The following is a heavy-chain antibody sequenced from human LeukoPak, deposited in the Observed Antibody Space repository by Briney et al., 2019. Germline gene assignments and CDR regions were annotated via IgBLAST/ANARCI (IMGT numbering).Heavy chain of an antibody. CDR3: AKGPYYYDSSAVLGDY. CDR2: ISSSGSTI. J-gene: IGHJ4*02. CDR1: GFTFSDYY. Sequence: GGSLRLSCAASGFTFSDYYMSWIRQAPGKGLEWVSYISSSGSTIYYADSVKGRFTISRDNAKNSLYLQMNSLRAEDTAVYYCAKGPYYYDSSAVLGDYWGQGTLVTVSS. D-gene: IGHD3-22*01. V-gene: IGHV3-11*01.